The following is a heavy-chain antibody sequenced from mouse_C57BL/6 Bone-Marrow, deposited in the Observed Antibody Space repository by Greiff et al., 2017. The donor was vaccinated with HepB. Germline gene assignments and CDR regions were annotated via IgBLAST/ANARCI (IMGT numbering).Heavy chain of an antibody. J-gene: IGHJ3*01. Sequence: VQGVESGPELVKPGASVKISCKASGYAFSSSWMNWVKQRPGKGLEWIGRIYPGDGDTNYNGKFKGKATLTADKSSSTAYMQLSSLTSEDSAVYFCARRAWFAYWGQGTLVTVSA. V-gene: IGHV1-82*01. CDR2: IYPGDGDT. CDR1: GYAFSSSW. CDR3: ARRAWFAY.